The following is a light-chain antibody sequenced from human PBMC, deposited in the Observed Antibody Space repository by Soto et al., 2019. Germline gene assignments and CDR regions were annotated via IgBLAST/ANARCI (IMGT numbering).Light chain of an antibody. CDR2: GNS. J-gene: IGLJ2*01. CDR1: SSNIGAGYD. Sequence: QSVLTQPPSVSGAPGQRVTISCTGSSSNIGAGYDVHWYQQLPGTAPKLLIYGNSNRPSGVPDRFSGSKSGTSASLAITGLDADDEADYYYHYYDSSLSGVVFGGGTKLTVL. V-gene: IGLV1-40*01. CDR3: HYYDSSLSGVV.